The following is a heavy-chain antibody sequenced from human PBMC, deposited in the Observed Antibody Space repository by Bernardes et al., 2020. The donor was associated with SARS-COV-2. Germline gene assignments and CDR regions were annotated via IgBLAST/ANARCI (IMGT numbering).Heavy chain of an antibody. Sequence: GGSLRLSCVASGFTFSDYYMTWIRQAPGKGLEWVSYISTTSRTTYYADSVKGRFTISRDNAKNSLSLQMDSLRAEDTAVYYCARKDYGNYWSIVHWGQGTRVTVSS. CDR2: ISTTSRTT. J-gene: IGHJ4*02. D-gene: IGHD4-17*01. CDR3: ARKDYGNYWSIVH. V-gene: IGHV3-11*01. CDR1: GFTFSDYY.